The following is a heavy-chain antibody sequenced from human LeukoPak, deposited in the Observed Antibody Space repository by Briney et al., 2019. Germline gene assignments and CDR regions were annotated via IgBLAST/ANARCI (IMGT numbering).Heavy chain of an antibody. Sequence: HPGGSLRLSCAASGFTFNIYWMHWVRQAPGKGLVWVSLISSDGSITSYADSVKGRFTISRDNAKNTVYLQMNSLRAEDTAVYYCAKGPLVGAPFDYWGQGTLVTVSS. CDR3: AKGPLVGAPFDY. D-gene: IGHD1-26*01. V-gene: IGHV3-74*01. CDR2: ISSDGSIT. J-gene: IGHJ4*02. CDR1: GFTFNIYW.